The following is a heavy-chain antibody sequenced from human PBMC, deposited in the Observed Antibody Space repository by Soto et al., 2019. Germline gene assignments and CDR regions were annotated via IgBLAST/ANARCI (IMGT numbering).Heavy chain of an antibody. V-gene: IGHV4-39*02. CDR2: IYYSGST. CDR1: GGSISSSSYY. J-gene: IGHJ6*02. CDR3: ARDYSSSWYYYYYGMDV. Sequence: SDTLSLTCTVSGGSISSSSYYWGWIRQPPGKELEWIGSIYYSGSTYYNPSLKNRDTISVDTSKSQFSLNLSSVTAADTAVYYCARDYSSSWYYYYYGMDVWGQGTTVTVS. D-gene: IGHD6-13*01.